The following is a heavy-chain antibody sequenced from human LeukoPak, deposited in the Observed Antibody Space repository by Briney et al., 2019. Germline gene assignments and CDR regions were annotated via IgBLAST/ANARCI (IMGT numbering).Heavy chain of an antibody. D-gene: IGHD2-2*01. V-gene: IGHV4-59*08. CDR1: GGSISSYY. CDR2: IYYSGST. CDR3: ARHKPKDQYCSSTSCYAWALDY. Sequence: PSETLSLTCTVSGGSISSYYWSWIRQPPGKGLEWIGYIYYSGSTNYNPSLKSRVTISVDTSKNQFSLKLSSVTAADTAVYYCARHKPKDQYCSSTSCYAWALDYWGQGTLVTVSS. J-gene: IGHJ4*02.